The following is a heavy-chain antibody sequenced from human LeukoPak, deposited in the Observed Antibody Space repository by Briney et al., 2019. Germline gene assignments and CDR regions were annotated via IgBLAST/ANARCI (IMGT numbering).Heavy chain of an antibody. D-gene: IGHD1-26*01. CDR1: GFTFNSYA. Sequence: GGSLRLSCAASGFTFNSYALHWVRRAPGKGLEWVAVISYNGGNTYYADSVKGRFTISRDNAKNSLYLQMNSLRAEDTAVYYCARGPNVVGATHAFDIWGQGTMVTVSS. CDR2: ISYNGGNT. V-gene: IGHV3-30-3*01. CDR3: ARGPNVVGATHAFDI. J-gene: IGHJ3*02.